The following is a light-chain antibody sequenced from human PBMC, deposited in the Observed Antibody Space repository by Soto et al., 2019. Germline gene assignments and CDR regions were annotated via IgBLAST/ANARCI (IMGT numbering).Light chain of an antibody. CDR1: QTVSSY. V-gene: IGKV3D-15*01. CDR3: QQYSNWRLT. CDR2: RAS. J-gene: IGKJ4*01. Sequence: DIVMPQSPATLSVSPGEGANLSCRASQTVSSYLAWYQQKPGQAPRLLIFRASTTATGVPARFSGSGSATEFTLTIRGVQSEDFAVYYFQQYSNWRLTFGGGTKVEIK.